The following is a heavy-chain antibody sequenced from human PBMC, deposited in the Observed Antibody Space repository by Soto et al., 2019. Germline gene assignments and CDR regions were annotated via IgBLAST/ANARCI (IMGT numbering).Heavy chain of an antibody. J-gene: IGHJ5*02. CDR3: ALLWEDQLGGWFDP. Sequence: QVQLQQWGAGLLKPSETLSLTCAVYGGSFSGYYWSWIRQPPGKGLEWIGEINHSGSTNYNPSLKSRVTISVDTSKNQFSLKLSSVTAADTAVYYCALLWEDQLGGWFDPWGQGTLVTVSS. CDR1: GGSFSGYY. CDR2: INHSGST. V-gene: IGHV4-34*01. D-gene: IGHD2-2*01.